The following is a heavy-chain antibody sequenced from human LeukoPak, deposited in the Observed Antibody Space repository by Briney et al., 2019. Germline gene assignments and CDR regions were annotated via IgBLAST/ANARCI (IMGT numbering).Heavy chain of an antibody. CDR1: GFTFSSYS. CDR2: ISSSGSTI. CDR3: ARSPPHYDILTGYSMDV. V-gene: IGHV3-48*04. Sequence: GGSLRLSCAASGFTFSSYSMNWVRQAPGKGLEWVSYISSSGSTIYYADSVKGRFTISRDNAKNSLYLQMNSLRAEDTAVYYCARSPPHYDILTGYSMDVWGQGTTVTVSS. D-gene: IGHD3-9*01. J-gene: IGHJ6*02.